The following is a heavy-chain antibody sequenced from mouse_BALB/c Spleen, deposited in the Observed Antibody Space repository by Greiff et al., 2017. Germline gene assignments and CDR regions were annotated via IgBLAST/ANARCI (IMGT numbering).Heavy chain of an antibody. CDR3: ARHNDVLWYFDV. CDR2: ISSGGSYT. CDR1: GFTFSSYG. V-gene: IGHV5-6*01. Sequence: EVQLVESGGDLVKPGGSLKLSCAASGFTFSSYGMSWVRQTPDKRLEWVATISSGGSYTYYPDSVKGRFTISRDNAKNTLYLQMSSLKSEDTAMYYCARHNDVLWYFDVWGAGTTVTVSS. D-gene: IGHD2-12*01. J-gene: IGHJ1*01.